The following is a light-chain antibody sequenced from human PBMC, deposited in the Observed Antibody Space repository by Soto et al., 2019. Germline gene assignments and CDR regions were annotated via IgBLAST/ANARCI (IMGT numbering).Light chain of an antibody. CDR1: QAISRY. CDR2: DAS. Sequence: AVQLTQSPSSLSASIGDRVIITCRATQAISRYLAWYQQKPGAAPKLLIYDASNLESGVPSRFSGSGSGTEFTLTISNLQPDDFATYYCQQYENYWTFGQGTKVDIK. CDR3: QQYENYWT. J-gene: IGKJ1*01. V-gene: IGKV1D-13*01.